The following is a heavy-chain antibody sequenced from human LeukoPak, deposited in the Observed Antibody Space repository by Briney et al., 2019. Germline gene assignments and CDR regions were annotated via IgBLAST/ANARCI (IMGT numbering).Heavy chain of an antibody. CDR3: ARVVAVAGIYAFDI. V-gene: IGHV4-4*07. CDR2: IYTSGST. Sequence: PSETLSLTCTVSGGSITTYYWSWIRQPAGKRLEWIGRIYTSGSTTYNPSLKSRVTMSLDTSKNQFSLKLSSVTAADTAVYYCARVVAVAGIYAFDIWGQGTMVTVSS. CDR1: GGSITTYY. D-gene: IGHD6-19*01. J-gene: IGHJ3*02.